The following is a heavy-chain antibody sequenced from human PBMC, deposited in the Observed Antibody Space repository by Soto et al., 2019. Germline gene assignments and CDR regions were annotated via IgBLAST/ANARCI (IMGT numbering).Heavy chain of an antibody. J-gene: IGHJ4*02. Sequence: GGSLRLSCAASGFTFSSYSMNWVRQAPGKGLERVSYISSSSSTIYYADSVKGRFTISRDNAKNSLFLQMNSLRAEDTAVYYCARDLGYCSGGSCYSAGYFDYWGQGTLVTVSS. CDR1: GFTFSSYS. D-gene: IGHD2-15*01. CDR2: ISSSSSTI. CDR3: ARDLGYCSGGSCYSAGYFDY. V-gene: IGHV3-48*01.